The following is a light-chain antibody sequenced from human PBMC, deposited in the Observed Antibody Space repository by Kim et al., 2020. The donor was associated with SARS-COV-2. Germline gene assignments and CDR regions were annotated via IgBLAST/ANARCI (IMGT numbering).Light chain of an antibody. CDR2: QDS. Sequence: PGPTARTTCSGVKLGDNYACCYHQTPGQSPVLVIYQDSQRPSGFPGRFSGSNSGNTATLAFGGTQAIDEADYCLQALDSGAGGDVFGTGTKVPVL. V-gene: IGLV3-1*01. CDR1: KLGDNY. CDR3: QALDSGAGGDV. J-gene: IGLJ1*01.